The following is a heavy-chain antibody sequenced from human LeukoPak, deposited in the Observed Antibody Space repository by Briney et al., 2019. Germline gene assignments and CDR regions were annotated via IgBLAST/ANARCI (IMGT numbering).Heavy chain of an antibody. J-gene: IGHJ3*02. CDR2: ISWNSGSI. V-gene: IGHV3-9*01. Sequence: GGSLRLSCAASGFTFDDYAMHWVRQAPGKGLEWVSGISWNSGSIGYADSVKGRFTISRDSAKNSLYLQMNSLRAEDTALYYCAKENSSSRRDDAFDIWGQGTMVTVSS. CDR1: GFTFDDYA. D-gene: IGHD6-13*01. CDR3: AKENSSSRRDDAFDI.